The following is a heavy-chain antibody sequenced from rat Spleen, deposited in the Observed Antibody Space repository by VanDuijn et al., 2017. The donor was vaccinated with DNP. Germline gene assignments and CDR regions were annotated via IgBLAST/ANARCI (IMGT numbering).Heavy chain of an antibody. CDR1: GFTFSKYG. J-gene: IGHJ3*01. D-gene: IGHD1-4*01. CDR2: IDYDGGNT. Sequence: EVQLVESGGDLVQPGRSLKLSCVASGFTFSKYGMAWVRQAPTKGLEWVTYIDYDGGNTYYRDSVKGRFTISRDNAKNTLQLQMNNLRSEDTATYYCATSPGPNWFAYWGQGTLVTVSS. CDR3: ATSPGPNWFAY. V-gene: IGHV5S13*01.